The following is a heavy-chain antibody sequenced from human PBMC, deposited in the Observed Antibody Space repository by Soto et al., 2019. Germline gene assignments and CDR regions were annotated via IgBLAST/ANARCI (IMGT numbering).Heavy chain of an antibody. V-gene: IGHV2-5*02. J-gene: IGHJ4*02. CDR3: AHLRYCSSTSCHVFDY. CDR1: GFSLSTSEVG. CDR2: IYWDDDK. Sequence: SGPKRVHTTQTLTLTCTFSGFSLSTSEVGVGWIRQPPGKALEWLALIYWDDDKRYSPSLKSRLTITQDNYKNQVVLTMTNMDPVDTATYYCAHLRYCSSTSCHVFDYWGQGTLVTVSS. D-gene: IGHD2-2*01.